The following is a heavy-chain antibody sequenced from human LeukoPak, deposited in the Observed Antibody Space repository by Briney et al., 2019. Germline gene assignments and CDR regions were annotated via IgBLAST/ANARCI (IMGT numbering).Heavy chain of an antibody. Sequence: ASVKVSCKASGYTFTTYAMNWVRQAPGQGLEWMRWINNNTGNPTDAQDLTGRFVFSLDTSVSTAYLQISSIKAEDTAVYYCASSYCSGGHCYPQQTVYYFDFWGQGTLVTVSS. CDR1: GYTFTTYA. CDR2: INNNTGNP. J-gene: IGHJ4*02. CDR3: ASSYCSGGHCYPQQTVYYFDF. V-gene: IGHV7-4-1*02. D-gene: IGHD2-15*01.